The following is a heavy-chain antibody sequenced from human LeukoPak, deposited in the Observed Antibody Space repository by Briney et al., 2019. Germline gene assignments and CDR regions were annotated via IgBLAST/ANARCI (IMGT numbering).Heavy chain of an antibody. J-gene: IGHJ4*02. Sequence: PSETLSLTCTVSGGSISSGSYYWNWIRQPAGKGLEWIGRIYASGSTNYNPSLKSRVTISVDTSKTQFSLKLSSVTAADTAVYYCARDSSGWYRGYFDYWGQGTLVTVSS. D-gene: IGHD6-19*01. CDR2: IYASGST. CDR1: GGSISSGSYY. CDR3: ARDSSGWYRGYFDY. V-gene: IGHV4-61*02.